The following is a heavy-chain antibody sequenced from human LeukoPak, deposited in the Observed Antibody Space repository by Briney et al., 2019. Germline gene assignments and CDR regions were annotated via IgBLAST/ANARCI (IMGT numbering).Heavy chain of an antibody. D-gene: IGHD1-1*01. CDR3: ARDMEKSGAFDI. CDR2: IWYDGSNK. V-gene: IGHV3-33*01. J-gene: IGHJ3*02. Sequence: GRSLRLSCAASGFTFSSYGMHWVRQAPGKGLEWVAVIWYDGSNKYYADSVKGRFTISRDNSKNTLYLQMISLRAEDTAVYYCARDMEKSGAFDIWGQGTMVTVSS. CDR1: GFTFSSYG.